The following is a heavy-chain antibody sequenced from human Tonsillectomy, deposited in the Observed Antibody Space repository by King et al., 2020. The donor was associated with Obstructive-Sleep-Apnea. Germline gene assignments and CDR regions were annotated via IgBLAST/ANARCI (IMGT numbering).Heavy chain of an antibody. CDR1: GFTFSSYS. CDR3: ASKPHYDSSGYHDY. D-gene: IGHD3-22*01. Sequence: VQLVQSGVGLVQPGGSLRLSCAASGFTFSSYSMNWVCQAPGKGLEWGSYIIISSSVRYYSDSVKGRFTISRDNAKNSLYLQMNSLRAEDTAVYYCASKPHYDSSGYHDYWGQGTLVTVSS. J-gene: IGHJ4*02. V-gene: IGHV3-48*01. CDR2: IIISSSVR.